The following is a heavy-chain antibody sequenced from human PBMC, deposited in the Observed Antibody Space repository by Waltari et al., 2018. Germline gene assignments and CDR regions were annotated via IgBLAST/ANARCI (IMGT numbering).Heavy chain of an antibody. CDR2: INQDGSDE. Sequence: EVQVVESGGSLVQPGGSLRLSCAASGFIFSSYWMSWVRLTPGKGLEWVDNINQDGSDEYYVDSVKGRFTISRDNANNSLYLQMNSLRAADTALYYCARVMSSGNYYYYMDVWGKGTTVTVSS. CDR3: ARVMSSGNYYYYMDV. CDR1: GFIFSSYW. V-gene: IGHV3-7*01. D-gene: IGHD3-22*01. J-gene: IGHJ6*03.